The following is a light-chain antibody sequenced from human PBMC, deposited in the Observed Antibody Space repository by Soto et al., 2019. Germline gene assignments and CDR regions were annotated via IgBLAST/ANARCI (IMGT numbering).Light chain of an antibody. J-gene: IGLJ3*02. Sequence: QLVLTQSPSASASLGASVKLTCTLSSGHSNYAIAWHQQQPEKGPRFLMNINSDGSHNKGDEIPDRFSGSSSGAERYLTISSLQSEDEADYYCQTWGPGVPWVFGGGTKLTVL. CDR1: SGHSNYA. CDR2: INSDGSH. CDR3: QTWGPGVPWV. V-gene: IGLV4-69*01.